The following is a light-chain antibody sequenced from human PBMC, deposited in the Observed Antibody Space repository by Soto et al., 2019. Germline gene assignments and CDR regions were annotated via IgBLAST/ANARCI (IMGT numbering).Light chain of an antibody. CDR3: AAWDDSLNGHVV. CDR2: SIN. Sequence: QSVLTQPPSASGTPGQRVTISCSGSSSNIGSNTVNWYQQLPGTAPKLLIYSINQRPSGVPDRFSGSKSGTSASLAISGLQSEDEADYYCAAWDDSLNGHVVFGGGTKVTVL. J-gene: IGLJ2*01. CDR1: SSNIGSNT. V-gene: IGLV1-44*01.